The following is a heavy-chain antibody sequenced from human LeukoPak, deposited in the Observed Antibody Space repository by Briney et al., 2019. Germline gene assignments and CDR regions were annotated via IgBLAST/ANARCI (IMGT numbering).Heavy chain of an antibody. Sequence: ASVKVSCKTSGFTFTGYYMHWVRQAPGQGLEWMGWINLNSGGTNYAQNFQGRVTMTRDTSITTAYVELSRLTSDDTAVYYCARDRVTTNTPYFDSWGQGTLVTVSS. CDR1: GFTFTGYY. CDR2: INLNSGGT. V-gene: IGHV1-2*02. D-gene: IGHD4-11*01. J-gene: IGHJ4*02. CDR3: ARDRVTTNTPYFDS.